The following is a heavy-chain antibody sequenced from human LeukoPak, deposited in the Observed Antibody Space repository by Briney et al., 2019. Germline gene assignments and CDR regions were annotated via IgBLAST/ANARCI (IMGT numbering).Heavy chain of an antibody. CDR1: GFTFSSYG. Sequence: GRSLRLSCAASGFTFSSYGMHWVRQAPGKGLEWVAVISYDGSNKYYADSVKGRFTISRDNSKNTLYLQMNSLRAEDTAVYYCAKLPPPAFDITYYYGMDVWGQGTTVTVSS. CDR3: AKLPPPAFDITYYYGMDV. J-gene: IGHJ6*02. V-gene: IGHV3-30*18. D-gene: IGHD3-9*01. CDR2: ISYDGSNK.